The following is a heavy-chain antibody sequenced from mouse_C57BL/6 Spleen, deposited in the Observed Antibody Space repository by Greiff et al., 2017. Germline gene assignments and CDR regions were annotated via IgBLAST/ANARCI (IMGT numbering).Heavy chain of an antibody. Sequence: QVQLQQSGAELMKPGASVKLSCKATGYTFTGYWIEWVKQRPGHGLEWIGEILPGSGSTNYNAKFKGKATFTADTSSNTAYMQLSSLTTEDTAIYYCARCEGRDYWGQGTTLTVSS. V-gene: IGHV1-9*01. CDR2: ILPGSGST. CDR3: ARCEGRDY. CDR1: GYTFTGYW. J-gene: IGHJ2*01.